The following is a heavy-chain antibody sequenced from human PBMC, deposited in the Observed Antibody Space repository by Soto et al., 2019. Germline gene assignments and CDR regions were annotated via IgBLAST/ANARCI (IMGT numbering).Heavy chain of an antibody. J-gene: IGHJ4*02. CDR3: AREGPNSDYVWGSSIDY. CDR1: GFTFSSYS. CDR2: ISSSSSTI. Sequence: PGGSLRLSCAASGFTFSSYSMNWVRQAPGKGLEWVSYISSSSSTIYYADSVKGRFTISRDNAKNSLYLQMNSLRDEDTAVYYCAREGPNSDYVWGSSIDYWGQGTLVTVHS. D-gene: IGHD3-16*01. V-gene: IGHV3-48*02.